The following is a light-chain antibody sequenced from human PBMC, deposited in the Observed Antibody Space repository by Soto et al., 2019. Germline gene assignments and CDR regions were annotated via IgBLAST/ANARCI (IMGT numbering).Light chain of an antibody. V-gene: IGKV3-20*01. J-gene: IGKJ2*01. Sequence: EIVLTQSPGTLSLSPGERATLSCRASQSVSSSYLAWYQQKPGQAPRLLIYGASRRATGIPDRFSGSGSGTDFTLTISRLEPEDFAVDYCQQYGSSPPKYTFGQGTKMEIK. CDR3: QQYGSSPPKYT. CDR1: QSVSSSY. CDR2: GAS.